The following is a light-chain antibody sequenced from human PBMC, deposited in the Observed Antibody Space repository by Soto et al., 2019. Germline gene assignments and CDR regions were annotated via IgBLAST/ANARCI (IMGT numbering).Light chain of an antibody. CDR2: EAS. Sequence: DIQMTQSPSTLSASIGDRVTITCRASQSISRWLAWYQQKPGKAPNLLIYEASSLQSGVPSRFGGSGSGTEFTLTISSLQPDDIATYYCQQYISASPCTFGGGTKVEIK. CDR1: QSISRW. V-gene: IGKV1-5*03. CDR3: QQYISASPCT. J-gene: IGKJ4*01.